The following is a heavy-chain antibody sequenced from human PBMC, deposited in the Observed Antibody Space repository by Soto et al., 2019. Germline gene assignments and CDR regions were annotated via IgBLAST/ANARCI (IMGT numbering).Heavy chain of an antibody. CDR3: ARGPYDDFWSGYYIGPQVEHNYYYYGMDV. CDR2: INSDGSST. V-gene: IGHV3-74*01. CDR1: GFTFSSYW. D-gene: IGHD3-3*01. J-gene: IGHJ6*02. Sequence: PGGSLRLSCAASGFTFSSYWMHWVRQAPGKGLVWVSRINSDGSSTSYADSVKGRFTISRDNAKNTLYLQMNSLRAEDTAVYYCARGPYDDFWSGYYIGPQVEHNYYYYGMDVWGQGTTVTVSS.